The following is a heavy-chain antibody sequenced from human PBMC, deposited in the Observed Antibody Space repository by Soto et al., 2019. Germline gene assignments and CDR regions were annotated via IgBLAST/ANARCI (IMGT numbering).Heavy chain of an antibody. D-gene: IGHD3-9*01. CDR3: ARYRTIAPLAFDI. CDR2: MNPSGTNT. V-gene: IGHV1-8*01. CDR1: RLTFPSGD. J-gene: IGHJ3*02. Sequence: ASVKVSCKSPRLTFPSGDMISLRHTSGQGLEWMGWMNPSGTNTGYTQKFQGRATFSWNTPTTTAYMELTSLTSEDTAVYYCARYRTIAPLAFDIWGQGTMVTVS.